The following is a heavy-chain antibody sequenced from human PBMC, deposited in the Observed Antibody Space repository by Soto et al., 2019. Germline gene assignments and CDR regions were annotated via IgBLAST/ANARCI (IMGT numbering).Heavy chain of an antibody. CDR2: IITAFGTT. CDR3: TRSYGYTFGGSLDN. V-gene: IGHV1-69*01. D-gene: IGHD5-18*01. J-gene: IGHJ4*02. Sequence: QVQLVQSGPEVKKPGSSVKVSCKASGDTFNSYVITWVRQAPGQGLEWLGGIITAFGTTSYAQNFQDRLTITADEAATTDHMELSRRTADDTAMYYCTRSYGYTFGGSLDNWGQGTLVTVSS. CDR1: GDTFNSYV.